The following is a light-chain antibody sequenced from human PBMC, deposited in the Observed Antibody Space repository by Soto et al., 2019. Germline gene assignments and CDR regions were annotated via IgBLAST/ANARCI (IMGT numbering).Light chain of an antibody. V-gene: IGLV4-69*01. CDR2: VHSDGSH. CDR1: SGHSSYA. J-gene: IGLJ3*02. Sequence: QPVLTQSPSASASLGASVKLTCTLSSGHSSYAVAWHQQQPEKGPRYLMKVHSDGSHTKGDGIPDRFSGSSSGAERYLTISSLHSEDEADYYCQTWGTGIHWVFGGGTKVTVL. CDR3: QTWGTGIHWV.